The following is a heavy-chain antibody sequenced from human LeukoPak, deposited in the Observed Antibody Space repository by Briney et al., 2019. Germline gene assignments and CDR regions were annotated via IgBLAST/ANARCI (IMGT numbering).Heavy chain of an antibody. V-gene: IGHV4-30-2*01. D-gene: IGHD4-17*01. J-gene: IGHJ4*02. Sequence: RASETLSLTCTVSGGSISSGGYYWSWIRQPPGKGLEWIGYIYQSGSTYQNPSLKSRVTISVDRSKNQFSLKLSSVTAADTAVYYCARDRGPDYGWAEYYFDYWGQGTLVTVSS. CDR1: GGSISSGGYY. CDR3: ARDRGPDYGWAEYYFDY. CDR2: IYQSGST.